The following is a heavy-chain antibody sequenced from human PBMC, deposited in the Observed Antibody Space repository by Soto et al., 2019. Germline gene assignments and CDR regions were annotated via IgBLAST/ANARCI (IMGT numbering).Heavy chain of an antibody. V-gene: IGHV3-23*01. D-gene: IGHD2-21*02. CDR3: AKFGRGGDGPPRY. CDR2: ISGSGGST. J-gene: IGHJ4*02. Sequence: VSLRLSCAASGFTFSSYGMSWVRQAPGKGLEWVSAISGSGGSTHYADSVKGRFTISRDNSKNTLYLQMNSLRAEDTAVYYCAKFGRGGDGPPRYWGQGTLVTVSS. CDR1: GFTFSSYG.